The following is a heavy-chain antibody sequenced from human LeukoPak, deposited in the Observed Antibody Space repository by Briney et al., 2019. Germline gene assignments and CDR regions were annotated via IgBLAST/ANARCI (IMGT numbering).Heavy chain of an antibody. CDR1: GFTFSSYG. CDR2: IWYDGSHK. V-gene: IGHV3-33*01. D-gene: IGHD3-10*01. J-gene: IGHJ4*02. CDR3: ARDLLLWFGELSGDSDY. Sequence: GGSLRLSCAASGFTFSSYGMHWVRQAPGKGLEWVAVIWYDGSHKYYADSVKGRFTISRDNSKNTLHLQMNSLRAEATAVYYCARDLLLWFGELSGDSDYWGQGTLVTVSS.